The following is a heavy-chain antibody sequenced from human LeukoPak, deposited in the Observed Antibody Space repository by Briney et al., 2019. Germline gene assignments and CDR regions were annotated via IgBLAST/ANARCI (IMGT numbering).Heavy chain of an antibody. D-gene: IGHD1-26*01. J-gene: IGHJ6*02. V-gene: IGHV3-30*18. CDR3: VKGKWEDNHYYFGLDV. CDR1: GFTFSKYG. CDR2: VSFDSYND. Sequence: PGGSLRLSCAASGFTFSKYGMHWVRQAPGKSLEWVAVVSFDSYNDYYGDSVTGRFTISRDNSKNTVDLEMNNLRPEDTAVYFCVKGKWEDNHYYFGLDVWGPGTTVIVAS.